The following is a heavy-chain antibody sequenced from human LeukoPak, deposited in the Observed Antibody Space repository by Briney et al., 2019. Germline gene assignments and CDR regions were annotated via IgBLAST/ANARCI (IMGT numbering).Heavy chain of an antibody. CDR3: AKFLPTHIVVANYYFDY. CDR2: SSGSGGST. Sequence: QPGGSLRLSCAASGFTFSSYAMSWVRPAPGKGQGWFSASSGSGGSTYYADSVKGRFTISRDNSKNTLYLQMNSLRAEDTAVYYCAKFLPTHIVVANYYFDYWGQGTLVTVSS. V-gene: IGHV3-23*01. CDR1: GFTFSSYA. D-gene: IGHD2-21*01. J-gene: IGHJ4*02.